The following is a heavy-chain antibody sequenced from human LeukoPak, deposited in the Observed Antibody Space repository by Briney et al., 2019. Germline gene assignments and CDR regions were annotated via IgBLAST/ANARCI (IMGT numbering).Heavy chain of an antibody. J-gene: IGHJ4*02. CDR2: INHSGST. Sequence: SETLSLTWAVYGGSFSGYYWSWIRQPPGKGLEWIGEINHSGSTNYNPSLKSRVTISVDTSKNQFSLKLSSVTAADTAVYYCARGRIQLWLRGFDYWGQGTLVTVSS. V-gene: IGHV4-34*01. CDR1: GGSFSGYY. CDR3: ARGRIQLWLRGFDY. D-gene: IGHD5-18*01.